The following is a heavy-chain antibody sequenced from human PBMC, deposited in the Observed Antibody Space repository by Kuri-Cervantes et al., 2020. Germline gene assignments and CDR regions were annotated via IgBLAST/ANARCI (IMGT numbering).Heavy chain of an antibody. J-gene: IGHJ4*02. D-gene: IGHD3-3*01. CDR1: GGSISSGSYY. CDR2: IYTSGST. V-gene: IGHV4-61*02. CDR3: ARGYYDFWSGYYYYFDY. Sequence: SCTVSGGSISSGSYYWSWIRQPAGKGLEWIGRIYTSGSTNYNPSLKSRVTISVDASKNQFSLKLSSVTAADTAVYYCARGYYDFWSGYYYYFDYWGQGTLVTVSS.